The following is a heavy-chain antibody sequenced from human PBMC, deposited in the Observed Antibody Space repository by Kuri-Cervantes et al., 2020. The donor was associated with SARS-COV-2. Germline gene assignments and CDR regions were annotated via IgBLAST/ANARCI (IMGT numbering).Heavy chain of an antibody. CDR2: ISYDGSNK. D-gene: IGHD6-13*01. CDR3: ARDGGLAAAGKFDY. CDR1: GFTFSSYA. V-gene: IGHV3-30-3*01. J-gene: IGHJ4*02. Sequence: GESLKISCAASGFTFSSYAMHWVRQAPGKGLEWVAVISYDGSNKYYADSVKGRFTISRDNSKNTLYLQMNSLRAEDTAVYYCARDGGLAAAGKFDYRGQGTLVTVSS.